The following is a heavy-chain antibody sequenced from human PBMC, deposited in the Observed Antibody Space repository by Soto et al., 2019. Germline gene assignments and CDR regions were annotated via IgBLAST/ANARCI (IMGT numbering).Heavy chain of an antibody. CDR3: ALKGYCSGGSCYLGDAFDI. CDR2: IRSSSSDI. J-gene: IGHJ3*02. Sequence: EVQLVESGGGLVKPGGSLRLSCAASGFTFSSYSMNWVRQAPGKGLEWVSSIRSSSSDIYYADSVKGRFTISRDNAKNSLYLQMNSLRAEDTAVYYWALKGYCSGGSCYLGDAFDIWGQGTMVTVSS. CDR1: GFTFSSYS. D-gene: IGHD2-15*01. V-gene: IGHV3-21*01.